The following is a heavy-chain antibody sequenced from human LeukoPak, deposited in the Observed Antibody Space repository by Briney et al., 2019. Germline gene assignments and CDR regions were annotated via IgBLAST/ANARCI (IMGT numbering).Heavy chain of an antibody. CDR1: GFTFSSYA. CDR3: AKDRTL. J-gene: IGHJ4*02. Sequence: GRSLRLSCAASGFTFSSYAMHWVRQAPGKGLEWVAVISYDGSNKYYADSVKGRFTISRDNSKNSLYLQMNSLRAEDTAVYYCAKDRTLWGQGTLVTVSS. V-gene: IGHV3-30-3*01. CDR2: ISYDGSNK.